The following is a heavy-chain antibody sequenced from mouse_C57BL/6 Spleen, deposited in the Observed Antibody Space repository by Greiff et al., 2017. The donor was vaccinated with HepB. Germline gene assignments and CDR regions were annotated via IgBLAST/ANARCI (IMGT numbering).Heavy chain of an antibody. CDR1: GFNIKDAY. J-gene: IGHJ4*01. D-gene: IGHD2-2*01. CDR3: TTGYGAMDY. Sequence: EVQLQQSGAELVRPGASVKLSCTASGFNIKDAYMHWVKQRPEQGLEWIGWIDPENGDTEYASKFQGKATITADTSSNTAYLQLSSLTSEDTAVYYCTTGYGAMDYWGQGTSVTVSS. V-gene: IGHV14-4*01. CDR2: IDPENGDT.